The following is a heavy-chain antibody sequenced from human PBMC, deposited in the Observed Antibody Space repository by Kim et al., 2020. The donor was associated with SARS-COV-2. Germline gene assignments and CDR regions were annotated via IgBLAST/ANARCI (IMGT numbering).Heavy chain of an antibody. CDR1: GFTFGDYA. V-gene: IGHV3-49*04. D-gene: IGHD3-3*01. J-gene: IGHJ6*02. Sequence: GGSLRLSCTASGFTFGDYAMSWVRQAPGKGLEWVGFIRSKAYGGTTEYAASVKGRFTISRDDSKSIAYLQMNSLKTEDTAVYYCTRDRWFPAASYDFWSGYPSNYYYGMDVWGQGTTVTVSS. CDR2: IRSKAYGGTT. CDR3: TRDRWFPAASYDFWSGYPSNYYYGMDV.